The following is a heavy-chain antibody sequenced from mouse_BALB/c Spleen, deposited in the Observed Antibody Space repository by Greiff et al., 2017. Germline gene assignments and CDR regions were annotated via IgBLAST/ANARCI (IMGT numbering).Heavy chain of an antibody. CDR2: INPYNDGT. V-gene: IGHV1-14*01. J-gene: IGHJ4*01. D-gene: IGHD2-2*01. CDR1: GYTFTSYV. Sequence: VQLQQSGPELVKPGASVKMSCKASGYTFTSYVMHWVKQTPGQGLEWIGYINPYNDGTKYNEKFKGQATLTSDKSSSTAYMELSSLTSEDSAVYYCARPHYGYDVGYAMDYWGQGTSVTVSS. CDR3: ARPHYGYDVGYAMDY.